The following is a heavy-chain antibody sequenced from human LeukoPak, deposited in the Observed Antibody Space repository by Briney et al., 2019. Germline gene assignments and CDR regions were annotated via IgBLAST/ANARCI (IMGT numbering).Heavy chain of an antibody. J-gene: IGHJ3*02. D-gene: IGHD4-17*01. V-gene: IGHV3-30-3*01. CDR1: GFTFSSYA. Sequence: PGGSLRLSCAASGFTFSSYAMHWVRQAPGKGLEWVAVISYDGSNKYYADSVKGRFTISRDNSKNTLYLQMNSLRAEDTAVYYCARGGSTVITRGVAFDIWGQGTMVTVSS. CDR3: ARGGSTVITRGVAFDI. CDR2: ISYDGSNK.